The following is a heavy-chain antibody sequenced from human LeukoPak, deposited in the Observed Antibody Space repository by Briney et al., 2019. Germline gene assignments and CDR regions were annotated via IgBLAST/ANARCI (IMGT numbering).Heavy chain of an antibody. CDR3: ARAGAQYYYGSGTRRYYYYMDV. D-gene: IGHD3-10*01. CDR2: ISSSSSDI. CDR1: GVTFSSYS. J-gene: IGHJ6*03. Sequence: GGTLSLSCAVSGVTFSSYSMNWVRQAPGKGLEWVSSISSSSSDIYYADSVKGRFTISRDNAKNSLYLQMNSLRAEDTAVYYCARAGAQYYYGSGTRRYYYYMDVWGKGTTVTISS. V-gene: IGHV3-21*01.